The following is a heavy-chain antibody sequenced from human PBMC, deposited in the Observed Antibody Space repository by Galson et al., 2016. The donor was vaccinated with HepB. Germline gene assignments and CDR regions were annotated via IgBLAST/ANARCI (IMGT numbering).Heavy chain of an antibody. CDR2: ISGSGYII. Sequence: SLRLSCAASGFTFNSHKMQWVRQAPGKGLEWRSAISGSGYIIQYADSVKGRFTTSRDNAKNSLFLQMNSLRDEDTAVYYCAREGAYSGNDFGGGFDFWGQGTLVTVSS. J-gene: IGHJ4*02. CDR3: AREGAYSGNDFGGGFDF. D-gene: IGHD5-12*01. CDR1: GFTFNSHK. V-gene: IGHV3-48*02.